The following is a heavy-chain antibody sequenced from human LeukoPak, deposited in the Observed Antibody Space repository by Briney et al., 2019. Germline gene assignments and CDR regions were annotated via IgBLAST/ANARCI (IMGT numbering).Heavy chain of an antibody. D-gene: IGHD6-19*01. Sequence: GGSLRLSCAASGFTFSTYAMSWVRQPPGKGLEWVSIIRGGGGTIYYADSVKGRFIISRDNSKNTLYLQMNSLRAEDTAVYYCAKDSGWYRNPCEYWGQGTLVTVSS. V-gene: IGHV3-23*01. J-gene: IGHJ4*02. CDR2: IRGGGGTI. CDR3: AKDSGWYRNPCEY. CDR1: GFTFSTYA.